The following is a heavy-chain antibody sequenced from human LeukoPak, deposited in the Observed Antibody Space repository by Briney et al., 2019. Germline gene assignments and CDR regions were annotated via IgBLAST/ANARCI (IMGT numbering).Heavy chain of an antibody. CDR1: GASISSYY. CDR2: TYNSGST. D-gene: IGHD6-13*01. CDR3: ARGSSIWPNGYFDF. Sequence: PSETLSLTCSVSGASISSYYWGWIRQPAGKGLEWIGRTYNSGSTNYNPSLKSRVTISVDKSKNQFSLKLSSVTAADTAVYYCARGSSIWPNGYFDFWGQGTLVTVSS. J-gene: IGHJ4*02. V-gene: IGHV4-4*07.